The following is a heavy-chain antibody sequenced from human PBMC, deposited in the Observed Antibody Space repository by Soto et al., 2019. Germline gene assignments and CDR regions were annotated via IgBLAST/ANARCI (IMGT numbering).Heavy chain of an antibody. CDR1: GGSISSGDFY. D-gene: IGHD4-17*01. CDR2: IYYGGST. Sequence: PSETLSLTCAVSGGSISSGDFYWSWIRQPPGKGLELIGNIYYGGSTYYNPSLRSRAIMSVDTSQNQFSLELSSLTAAVTAVYFCARADDFSDSFDYWGQGALVTVSS. V-gene: IGHV4-30-4*01. CDR3: ARADDFSDSFDY. J-gene: IGHJ4*02.